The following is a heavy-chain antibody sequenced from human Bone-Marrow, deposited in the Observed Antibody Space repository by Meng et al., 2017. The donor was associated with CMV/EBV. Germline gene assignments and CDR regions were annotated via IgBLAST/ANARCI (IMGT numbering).Heavy chain of an antibody. J-gene: IGHJ4*02. V-gene: IGHV3-53*01. D-gene: IGHD3-3*01. CDR2: IYSGGST. CDR3: ARDSTGALFGVVIMVY. Sequence: GGSLRLSCAASGFTVSSNCMGWVRQAPGKGLEWVSVIYSGGSTYYADSVKGRFTISRDNSKNTLYLQMNSLRAEDTAVYYCARDSTGALFGVVIMVYWGQGTLVTVSS. CDR1: GFTVSSNC.